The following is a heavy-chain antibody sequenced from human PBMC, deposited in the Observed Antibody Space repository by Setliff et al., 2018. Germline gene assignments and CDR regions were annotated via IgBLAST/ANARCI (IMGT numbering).Heavy chain of an antibody. V-gene: IGHV1-2*02. J-gene: IGHJ4*02. CDR2: INPKTGGT. Sequence: ASVKVSCKASGYTFVGYYLHWVRQAPGQGLEWMGWINPKTGGTNYAQKFQGRVTTTSDASINTAFMHLSSLKSDDMAVYYCAREPYDYIWGSYRSPYFDHWGQGALVTVSS. D-gene: IGHD3-16*02. CDR1: GYTFVGYY. CDR3: AREPYDYIWGSYRSPYFDH.